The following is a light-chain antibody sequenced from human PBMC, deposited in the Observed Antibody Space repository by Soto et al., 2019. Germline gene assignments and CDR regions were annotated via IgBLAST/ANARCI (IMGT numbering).Light chain of an antibody. J-gene: IGKJ5*01. CDR1: QSINSR. Sequence: DIQMTQSPSTLSASVGDRVTITCRASQSINSRLAWYQQKPGKAPELLISDASSLESGVPSRFSGSGSGTEFSLSISSLQPDDFATYYCQQCNSYSITFGQGTRLEIK. CDR3: QQCNSYSIT. CDR2: DAS. V-gene: IGKV1-5*01.